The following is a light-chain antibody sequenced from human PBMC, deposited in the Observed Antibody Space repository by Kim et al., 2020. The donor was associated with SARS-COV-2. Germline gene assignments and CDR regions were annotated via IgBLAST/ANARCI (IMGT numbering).Light chain of an antibody. J-gene: IGLJ2*01. CDR1: NIGSKS. CDR2: YDS. CDR3: QVWDSSSDPVV. V-gene: IGLV3-21*04. Sequence: APGKPARITSGGNNIGSKSVHWYQQKPGQAPVLVIYYDSDRPSGIPERFSGSNSGNTATLTISRVEAGDEADYYCQVWDSSSDPVVFGGGTQLTVL.